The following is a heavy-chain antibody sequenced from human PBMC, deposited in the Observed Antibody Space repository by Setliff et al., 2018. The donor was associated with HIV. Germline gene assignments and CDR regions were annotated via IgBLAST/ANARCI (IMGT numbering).Heavy chain of an antibody. V-gene: IGHV1-2*02. CDR1: GYIFSNYY. Sequence: VASVKVSCKPSGYIFSNYYLHWVRQGPGQGLEWMGLINPSGAGTSYAQNFQGRVTMTRDTSITTAYMELSSLISDDTAVYYCAREERYYDGKGALDYWGQGMLVTVSS. CDR2: INPSGAGT. CDR3: AREERYYDGKGALDY. J-gene: IGHJ4*02. D-gene: IGHD3-22*01.